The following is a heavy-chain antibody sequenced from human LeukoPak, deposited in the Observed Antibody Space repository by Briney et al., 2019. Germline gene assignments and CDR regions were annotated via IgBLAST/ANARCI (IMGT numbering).Heavy chain of an antibody. CDR3: ARDRGVANYYGSGSYSY. Sequence: ASVKVSCKASGYTFTSYYMHWVRQAPGQGLEWMGRINPNSGGTNYAQKFQGRVTMTRDTSISTAYMELSRLRSDDTAVYYCARDRGVANYYGSGSYSYWGQGTLVTVSS. CDR2: INPNSGGT. J-gene: IGHJ4*02. V-gene: IGHV1-2*06. CDR1: GYTFTSYY. D-gene: IGHD3-10*01.